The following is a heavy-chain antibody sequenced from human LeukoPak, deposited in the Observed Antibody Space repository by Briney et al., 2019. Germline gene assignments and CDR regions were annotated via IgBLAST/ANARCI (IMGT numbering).Heavy chain of an antibody. CDR3: ARLTMVRGVIITESDAFDI. Sequence: PGGSLRLSCAASGFTFSSYGMHWVRQAPGKGLEWVAFIRYDGSNKYYADSVKGRFTISRDNSKNTLYLQMNSLRAEDTAVYYCARLTMVRGVIITESDAFDIWGQGTMVTVSS. CDR1: GFTFSSYG. D-gene: IGHD3-10*01. CDR2: IRYDGSNK. J-gene: IGHJ3*02. V-gene: IGHV3-30*02.